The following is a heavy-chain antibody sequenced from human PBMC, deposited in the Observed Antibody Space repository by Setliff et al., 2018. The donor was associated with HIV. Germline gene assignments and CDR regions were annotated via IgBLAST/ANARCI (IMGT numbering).Heavy chain of an antibody. CDR2: ITSSGSTR. Sequence: PGGSLRLSCAASGCSFSDYYMSWIRQAPGKGLEWVSYITSSGSTRYYADSVKGRFAISRDNAKNLLYRQMNSLRAEDTAMYYCARDRRRYDILTLHYMDVWGTGTRVTVSS. V-gene: IGHV3-11*04. D-gene: IGHD3-9*01. CDR3: ARDRRRYDILTLHYMDV. J-gene: IGHJ6*03. CDR1: GCSFSDYY.